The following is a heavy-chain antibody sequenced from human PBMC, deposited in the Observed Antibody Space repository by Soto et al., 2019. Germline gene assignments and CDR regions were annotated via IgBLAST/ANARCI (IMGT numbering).Heavy chain of an antibody. V-gene: IGHV4-59*01. J-gene: IGHJ3*02. CDR1: GASISSSY. D-gene: IGHD3-22*01. CDR3: ARGYYDSSGQSNTFDI. Sequence: PSETLSLTCTVSGASISSSYWSWIRQSPGKGLEWIGYVYYSGSTNYNPSLKSRVTISVDTSKNQFSLKLSSVTAADTAVYYCARGYYDSSGQSNTFDIWGRGTMVTVS. CDR2: VYYSGST.